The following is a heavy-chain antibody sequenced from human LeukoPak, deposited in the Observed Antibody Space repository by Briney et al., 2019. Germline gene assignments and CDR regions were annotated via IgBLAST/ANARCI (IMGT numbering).Heavy chain of an antibody. CDR1: GGSISSSSYY. V-gene: IGHV4-39*07. CDR3: ARGPAFDY. Sequence: PSETLCLTCKVSGGSISSSSYYWGWIRQPPGKGLEWIGIIYYSGSTYYNPSLKSRVTISVDTSKNQFSLKLSSVTAADTAVYYCARGPAFDYWGQGTLVTVSS. J-gene: IGHJ4*02. CDR2: IYYSGST.